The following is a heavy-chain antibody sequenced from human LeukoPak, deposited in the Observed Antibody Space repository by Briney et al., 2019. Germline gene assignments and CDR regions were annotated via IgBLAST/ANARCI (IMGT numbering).Heavy chain of an antibody. CDR1: GYSFTSYW. Sequence: GESLKISCQGSGYSFTSYWIGWVRQMPGEGLECMGIIYPGDSDTRYSPSFQGQVTISADKSITTAYLQWSSLKASDTAMYYCTRFKNGYYSPFDYWGRGTLVTASS. D-gene: IGHD3-3*01. V-gene: IGHV5-51*01. CDR2: IYPGDSDT. J-gene: IGHJ4*02. CDR3: TRFKNGYYSPFDY.